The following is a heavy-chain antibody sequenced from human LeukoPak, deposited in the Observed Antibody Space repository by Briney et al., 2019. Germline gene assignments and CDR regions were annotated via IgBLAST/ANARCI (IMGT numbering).Heavy chain of an antibody. CDR1: GGSINSFY. V-gene: IGHV4-59*01. CDR2: IHYSGST. J-gene: IGHJ4*02. Sequence: SETLSLTCTVSGGSINSFYWSWIRQPPGKGLEWIGYIHYSGSTNYNPSLKSRVAISLDTSNNQFSLKLSSVTAADTAVYYRARTFWGTYIDYWGQGTLVTVSS. D-gene: IGHD3-16*01. CDR3: ARTFWGTYIDY.